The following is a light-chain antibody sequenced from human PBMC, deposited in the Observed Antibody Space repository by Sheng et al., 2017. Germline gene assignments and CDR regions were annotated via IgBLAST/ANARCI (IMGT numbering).Light chain of an antibody. V-gene: IGKV3-20*01. CDR1: QSVDSTY. CDR2: SVS. CDR3: QQYGNSPWT. J-gene: IGKJ1*01. Sequence: ESVLTQSPGTLSLSPGERATLSCRASQSVDSTYLAWYQQKPGQAPRLLIYSVSSRATGIPDRFSGSGSGTDFTLTISTLEPEDFAVYYCQQYGNSPWTFGQGTKVEIK.